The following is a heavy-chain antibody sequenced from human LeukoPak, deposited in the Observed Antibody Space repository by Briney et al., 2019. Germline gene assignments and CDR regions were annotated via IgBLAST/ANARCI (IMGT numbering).Heavy chain of an antibody. CDR2: IYYSGST. D-gene: IGHD6-6*01. Sequence: SETLSLTCTVSGGSISSSSYYWGWIRQPPGKGLEWIGSIYYSGSTYYNPSLKSRVTISVDTSKNQFSLKLSSVTAADTAVYYWANLLLVLQVSRGAFDIWGQGTMVTVSS. CDR1: GGSISSSSYY. CDR3: ANLLLVLQVSRGAFDI. J-gene: IGHJ3*02. V-gene: IGHV4-39*01.